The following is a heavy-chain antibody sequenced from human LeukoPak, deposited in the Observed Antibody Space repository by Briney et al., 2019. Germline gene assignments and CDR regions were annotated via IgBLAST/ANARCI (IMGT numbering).Heavy chain of an antibody. Sequence: PGGSLRLSCAASGFTVSSNYMSWVRQAPGKGLEWVSVIYSGGSTYYADSVKGRFTISGDNSKNTLYLQMNSLRAEDTAVYYCARVGVHYYDSSGYYPPGYAFDIWGQGTMVTVSS. D-gene: IGHD3-22*01. J-gene: IGHJ3*02. V-gene: IGHV3-66*01. CDR1: GFTVSSNY. CDR2: IYSGGST. CDR3: ARVGVHYYDSSGYYPPGYAFDI.